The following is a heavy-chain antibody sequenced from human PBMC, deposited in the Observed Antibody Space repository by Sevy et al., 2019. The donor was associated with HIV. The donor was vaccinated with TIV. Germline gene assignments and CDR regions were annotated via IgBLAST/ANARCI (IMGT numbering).Heavy chain of an antibody. J-gene: IGHJ3*02. CDR3: ARGGYGAFDI. V-gene: IGHV6-1*01. CDR2: TLYRSKWSN. Sequence: QSQTPSLTCAISGDDVSSNTAAWNWIRQSPSRGLEWLGRTLYRSKWSNDYTESVKSRITVIPDTSRNQFSLQLNSVTPEDTAVYYCARGGYGAFDISGQGTMVTVSS. D-gene: IGHD5-18*01. CDR1: GDDVSSNTAA.